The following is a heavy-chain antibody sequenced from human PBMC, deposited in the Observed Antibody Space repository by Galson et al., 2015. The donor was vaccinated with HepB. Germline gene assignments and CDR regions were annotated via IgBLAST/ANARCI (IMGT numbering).Heavy chain of an antibody. V-gene: IGHV3-53*04. CDR3: ARATGSYRFDY. D-gene: IGHD1-26*01. J-gene: IGHJ4*02. CDR2: IYSGGST. CDR1: GFTVSSNY. Sequence: SLRLSCAASGFTVSSNYMSWVRQAPGKGLEWVSVIYSGGSTHYADSVKGRFTISRHNSKNTLHLQMNSLRAEDTAVYYCARATGSYRFDYWGQGTLVTVSS.